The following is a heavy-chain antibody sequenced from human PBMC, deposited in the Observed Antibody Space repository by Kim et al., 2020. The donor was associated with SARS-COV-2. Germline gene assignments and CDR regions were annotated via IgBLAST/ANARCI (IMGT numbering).Heavy chain of an antibody. J-gene: IGHJ3*02. CDR1: RFTFSNYG. CDR3: AKNDWRGDI. D-gene: IGHD2-21*01. CDR2: ITYDGITQ. Sequence: GGSLRLSCAASRFTFSNYGMNWVRQAPGKGLEWVAVITYDGITQYEAYAVDGLITSCRNNYKNLLFQQKNRRRAEDTAVYYCAKNDWRGDI. V-gene: IGHV3-30*18.